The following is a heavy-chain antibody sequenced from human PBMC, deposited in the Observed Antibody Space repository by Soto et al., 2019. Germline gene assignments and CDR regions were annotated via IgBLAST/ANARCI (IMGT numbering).Heavy chain of an antibody. CDR3: ARDLDGSGSYYTDY. D-gene: IGHD3-10*01. V-gene: IGHV1-18*01. Sequence: QVQLVQSGVEVKKPGASVKVSCKASGYTFSIYGINWVRQAPGQGLEWMGWISPYNGNTKYAQNLQGRVTMTTDTSTSTAYMELRSLRSDDTVVYYCARDLDGSGSYYTDYWGQGTLVTVSS. CDR1: GYTFSIYG. J-gene: IGHJ4*02. CDR2: ISPYNGNT.